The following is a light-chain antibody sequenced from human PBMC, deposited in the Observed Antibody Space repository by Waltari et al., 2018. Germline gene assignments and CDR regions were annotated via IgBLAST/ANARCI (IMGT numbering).Light chain of an antibody. CDR1: QSVSSS. J-gene: IGKJ2*01. CDR2: DAS. V-gene: IGKV3-11*01. Sequence: ISLTQSPATRSLSPGPRATLSFRSSQSVSSSLACAQRKPGRAPGLHIYDASNRAPGIPSRFSGSVSATDFTRTISSLEPEDFAVYYCQQRSNWPYTFGQGTKLEIK. CDR3: QQRSNWPYT.